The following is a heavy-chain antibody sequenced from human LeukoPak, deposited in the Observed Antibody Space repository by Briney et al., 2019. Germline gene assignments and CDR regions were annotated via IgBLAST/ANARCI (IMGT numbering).Heavy chain of an antibody. V-gene: IGHV4-34*01. Sequence: PSETLSLTCAVYGGSVSGHYWSWIRQPPGKGLEWIGEINHSGSTNYKSSLKSRVTISIDTSKNQFSLKLSSVAAADTAVYYCARVPLGAFGEFLNFDSWGQGTLVTVSS. D-gene: IGHD3-10*01. CDR1: GGSVSGHY. CDR2: INHSGST. J-gene: IGHJ4*02. CDR3: ARVPLGAFGEFLNFDS.